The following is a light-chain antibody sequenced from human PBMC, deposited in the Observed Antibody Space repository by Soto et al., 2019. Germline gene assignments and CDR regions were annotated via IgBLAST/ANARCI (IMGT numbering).Light chain of an antibody. J-gene: IGLJ1*01. CDR3: CSYAGSDTPYV. CDR2: EGS. CDR1: SSDVGRYNL. V-gene: IGLV2-23*01. Sequence: QSVLTQPASVSGSPGQSITISCTGTSSDVGRYNLVSWYQQHPGKAPKLMIYEGSKRPSGVSNRFSGSKSANTASLTISGLQAEDEADYYSCSYAGSDTPYVFGNGTKVTVL.